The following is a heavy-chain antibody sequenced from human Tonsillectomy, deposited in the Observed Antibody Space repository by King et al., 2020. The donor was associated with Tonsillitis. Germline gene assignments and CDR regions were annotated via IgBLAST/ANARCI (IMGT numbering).Heavy chain of an antibody. CDR2: FYSGGST. V-gene: IGHV4-39*01. CDR1: GGSISSSTYY. CDR3: ATLAGGSVALS. J-gene: IGHJ5*02. D-gene: IGHD6-19*01. Sequence: QLQESGPGLVKPSETLSLTCTVSGGSISSSTYYWGWIRQPPGQGLEWIGSFYSGGSTYYNPSLKSRVTMSVDTSKNQFSLRLSSVTAADTAVYYCATLAGGSVALSWGQGTLVTVSS.